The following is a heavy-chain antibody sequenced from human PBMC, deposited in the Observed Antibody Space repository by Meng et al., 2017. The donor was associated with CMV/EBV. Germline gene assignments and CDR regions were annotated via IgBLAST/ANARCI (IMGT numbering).Heavy chain of an antibody. CDR1: SYA. Sequence: SYAIRLLRQAPGQGLEWMGGIIPIFGTANYAQKFQVRVTITADKSTSTAYMELSSLRSEDTAVYYCAREPKDYYYDSSGYSNWFDPWGQGTLVTSPQ. J-gene: IGHJ5*02. CDR3: AREPKDYYYDSSGYSNWFDP. CDR2: IIPIFGTA. D-gene: IGHD3-22*01. V-gene: IGHV1-69*06.